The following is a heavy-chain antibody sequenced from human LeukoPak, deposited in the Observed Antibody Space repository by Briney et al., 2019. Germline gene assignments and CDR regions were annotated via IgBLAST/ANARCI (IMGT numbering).Heavy chain of an antibody. CDR2: VKKDVDEK. CDR1: GFTFSSHW. J-gene: IGHJ3*02. Sequence: GGSLRLSCAASGFTFSSHWMTWVRQAPGKGLEWVASVKKDVDEKYYVDSVKGRFTISRDNAKNSLYLHMNSLRVEDTAVYYCAREKSGVKDAFDIWGQGTMVTVSS. V-gene: IGHV3-7*01. D-gene: IGHD2-8*01. CDR3: AREKSGVKDAFDI.